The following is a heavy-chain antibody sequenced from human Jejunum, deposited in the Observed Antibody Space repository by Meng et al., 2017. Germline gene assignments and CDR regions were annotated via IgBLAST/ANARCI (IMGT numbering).Heavy chain of an antibody. V-gene: IGHV1-2*06. Sequence: ASVKVSCKTSGYTFTDCYIHWVRQAPGQGLEWMGRINPSSGDTYYAPKFQGRFTMTRDTSISTAYMELSSLTSDDTAIYYCARGRKASTGRWVDPWGQGSLVTVSS. D-gene: IGHD1-1*01. CDR1: GYTFTDCY. CDR3: ARGRKASTGRWVDP. J-gene: IGHJ5*02. CDR2: INPSSGDT.